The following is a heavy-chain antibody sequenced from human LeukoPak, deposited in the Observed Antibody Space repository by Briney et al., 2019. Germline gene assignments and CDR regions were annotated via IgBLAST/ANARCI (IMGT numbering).Heavy chain of an antibody. CDR1: GYTFTSYD. D-gene: IGHD3-3*01. CDR3: ARERGGLVWSGYYRHAFDI. J-gene: IGHJ3*02. V-gene: IGHV1-69*05. Sequence: GASVKVSCKASGYTFTSYDINWVRQAPGQGLEWMGGIIPIFGTANYAQKFQGRVTITTDESTSTAYMELSSLRSEDTAVYYCARERGGLVWSGYYRHAFDIWGQGTMVTVSS. CDR2: IIPIFGTA.